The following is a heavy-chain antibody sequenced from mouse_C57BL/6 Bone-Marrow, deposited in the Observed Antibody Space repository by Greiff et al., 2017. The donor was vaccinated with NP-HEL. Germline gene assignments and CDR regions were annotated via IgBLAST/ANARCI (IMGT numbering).Heavy chain of an antibody. D-gene: IGHD2-3*01. Sequence: QVQLQQPGAELVKPGASVKLSCKASGYTFTSYWMHWVKQRPGQGLEWIGMIHPNSGSTNYNEKFKSKATLTVDKSSSTAYMQLSSLTSEDSAVYCCARAYDGYPYYAMDYWGQGTSVTVSS. CDR3: ARAYDGYPYYAMDY. CDR2: IHPNSGST. J-gene: IGHJ4*01. CDR1: GYTFTSYW. V-gene: IGHV1-64*01.